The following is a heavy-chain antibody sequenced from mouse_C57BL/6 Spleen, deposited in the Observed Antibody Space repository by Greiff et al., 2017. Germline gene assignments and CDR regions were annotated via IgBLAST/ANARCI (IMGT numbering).Heavy chain of an antibody. CDR2: IYPRSGNT. V-gene: IGHV1-81*01. J-gene: IGHJ4*01. CDR3: ANSAYYAMDY. Sequence: QVQLQQSGAELARPGASVKLSCKASGYTFTRYGISWVKQRTGQGLEWIGEIYPRSGNTYYNEKFKGKATLTADKSSSTAYMELRSLTSEYSAVYFCANSAYYAMDYWGQGTSVTVSS. CDR1: GYTFTRYG.